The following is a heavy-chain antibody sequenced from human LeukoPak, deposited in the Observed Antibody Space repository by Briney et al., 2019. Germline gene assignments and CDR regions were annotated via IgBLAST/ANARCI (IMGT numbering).Heavy chain of an antibody. CDR3: ARDARSLVGAFDV. CDR2: IYYSGIT. V-gene: IGHV4-39*02. CDR1: GGSISSSSYY. Sequence: PSETLSLTCTVSGGSISSSSYYWGWIRQPPGKGLEWIGSIYYSGITYYNPSLKSRVTISVDTSANQFSLKQSSVTAADTAVYYCARDARSLVGAFDVWGQGTMVTVSS. D-gene: IGHD2-2*01. J-gene: IGHJ3*01.